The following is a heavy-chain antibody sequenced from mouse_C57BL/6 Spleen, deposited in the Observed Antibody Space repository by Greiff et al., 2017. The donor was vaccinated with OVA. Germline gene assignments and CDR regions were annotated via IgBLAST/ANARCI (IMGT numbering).Heavy chain of an antibody. CDR1: GYSITSGYY. J-gene: IGHJ2*01. CDR2: ISYDGSN. V-gene: IGHV3-6*01. CDR3: ARGTVFFDY. Sequence: DVKLQESGPGLVKPSQSLSLTCSVTGYSITSGYYWNWIRQFPGNKLEWMGYISYDGSNNYNPSLKNRISITRDTSKNQFFLKLNSVTTEDTATYYCARGTVFFDYWGQGTTLTVSS. D-gene: IGHD4-1*01.